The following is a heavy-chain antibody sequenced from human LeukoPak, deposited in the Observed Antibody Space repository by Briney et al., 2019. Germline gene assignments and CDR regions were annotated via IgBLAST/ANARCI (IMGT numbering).Heavy chain of an antibody. J-gene: IGHJ4*02. V-gene: IGHV3-7*01. CDR3: ARDSIWSGTYYTPPRY. Sequence: GGSLRLSCAASGFTFSSYWMSWVRQAPGKGLEWVANIKQDGTQKHYVESVEGRLTISRDNANNSLYLQMNSLRAEDTAVYYCARDSIWSGTYYTPPRYWGQGTLVTVSS. CDR1: GFTFSSYW. CDR2: IKQDGTQK. D-gene: IGHD3-10*02.